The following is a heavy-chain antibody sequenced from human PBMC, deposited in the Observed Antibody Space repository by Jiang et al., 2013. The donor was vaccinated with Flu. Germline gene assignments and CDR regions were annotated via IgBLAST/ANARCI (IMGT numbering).Heavy chain of an antibody. CDR1: GGSISSSVHY. CDR2: IYYNGYT. V-gene: IGHV4-39*01. Sequence: GPGLVKPSETLSLTCTVSGGSISSSVHYWAWIRQPPGKGLEWIGSIYYNGYTYSNPSLKSRVTKSVDTSKKEFSLKLNSVTAADTAVYYCARQIGDTMVRGVIRDSFDIWGRGTMVTVSS. CDR3: ARQIGDTMVRGVIRDSFDI. J-gene: IGHJ3*02. D-gene: IGHD3-10*01.